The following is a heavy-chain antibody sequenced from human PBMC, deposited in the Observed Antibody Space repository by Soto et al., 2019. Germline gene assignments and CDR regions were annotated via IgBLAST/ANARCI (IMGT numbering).Heavy chain of an antibody. V-gene: IGHV1-18*01. CDR2: VSSYNGNT. J-gene: IGHJ4*02. D-gene: IGHD3-10*01. CDR1: GYTFTDHG. CDR3: AREVEVSYSPADF. Sequence: QVQLVQSGPEVKKPGASVTVSCKTSGYTFTDHGIDWVRQAPGQGLEWVGWVSSYNGNTNYAYNLKDRVIMTTDASTSTAYVELRGLRSDDTAVYYCAREVEVSYSPADFWGQGTPVTVSS.